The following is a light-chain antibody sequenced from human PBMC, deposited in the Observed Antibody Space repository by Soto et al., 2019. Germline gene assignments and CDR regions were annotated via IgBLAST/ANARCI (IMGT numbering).Light chain of an antibody. CDR2: DGS. J-gene: IGKJ5*01. CDR3: QQRTRWPMT. V-gene: IGKV3-11*01. Sequence: IGLKKSASTLSVYTGERVTLSCRASQNLHSFLNWYQQRPGQAPRPLIYDGSKWAAGVPDRISGDGSGTDYTLTISSLEPEDFAVYYCQQRTRWPMTFGQGTRLEIK. CDR1: QNLHSF.